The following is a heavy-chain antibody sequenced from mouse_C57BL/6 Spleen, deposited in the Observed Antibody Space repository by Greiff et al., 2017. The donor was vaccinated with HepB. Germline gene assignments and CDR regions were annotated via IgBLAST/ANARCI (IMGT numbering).Heavy chain of an antibody. CDR3: ARYYSNYEEDY. CDR2: IDPSDSYT. CDR1: GYTFTSYW. D-gene: IGHD2-5*01. V-gene: IGHV1-59*01. Sequence: QVHVKQPGAELVRPGTSVKLSCKASGYTFTSYWMHWVKQRPGQGLEWIGVIDPSDSYTNYNQKFKGKATLTVDTSSSTAYMQLSSLTSEDSAVYYCARYYSNYEEDYWGQGTTLTVSS. J-gene: IGHJ2*01.